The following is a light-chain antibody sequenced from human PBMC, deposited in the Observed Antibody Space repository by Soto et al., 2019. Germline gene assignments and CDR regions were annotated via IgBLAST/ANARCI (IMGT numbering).Light chain of an antibody. J-gene: IGLJ1*01. CDR3: SSYTSSSIDYV. Sequence: QSVLTQPASVSGSPGQSITISCTGNSSDVGGYNYVSWYQQHPGKAPKLMIYEVSNRPSGVSNRFSGSKSGNTASLTISGLQAEDEADYYCSSYTSSSIDYVFGTRTKVTVL. CDR2: EVS. CDR1: SSDVGGYNY. V-gene: IGLV2-14*01.